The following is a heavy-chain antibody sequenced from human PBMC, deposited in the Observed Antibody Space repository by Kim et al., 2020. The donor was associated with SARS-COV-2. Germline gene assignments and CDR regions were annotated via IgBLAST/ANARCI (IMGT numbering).Heavy chain of an antibody. D-gene: IGHD3-3*01. CDR3: ARDLRSGSQDY. CDR2: IYNDGSKQ. CDR1: GFIFSDYG. J-gene: IGHJ4*02. Sequence: GGSLRLSCGASGFIFSDYGMHWVRQAPGKGLEWVAVIYNDGSKQYYADSVKGRFSISRDSSKNTAWLQMNSLRVEDSAVYYCARDLRSGSQDYWGQGILVIVSS. V-gene: IGHV3-33*01.